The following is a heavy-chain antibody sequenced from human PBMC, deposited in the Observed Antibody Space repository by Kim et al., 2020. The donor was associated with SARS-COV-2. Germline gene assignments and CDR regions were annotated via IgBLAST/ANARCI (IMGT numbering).Heavy chain of an antibody. Sequence: SVKVSCKASGGTFSSYAISWVRQAPGQGLEWKGGIIPIFGTANYAQKFQGRVTITADESTSTAYMELSSLRSEDTAVYYCARVAGRVRTKDRGGWFDPWGQGTLVTVSS. CDR3: ARVAGRVRTKDRGGWFDP. J-gene: IGHJ5*02. D-gene: IGHD1-1*01. CDR1: GGTFSSYA. CDR2: IIPIFGTA. V-gene: IGHV1-69*13.